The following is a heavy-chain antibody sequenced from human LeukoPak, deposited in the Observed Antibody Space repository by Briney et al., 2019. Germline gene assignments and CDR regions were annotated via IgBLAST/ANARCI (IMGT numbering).Heavy chain of an antibody. Sequence: SETLSLTCTVSGGSISSSSYYWGWIRQPPGKGLEWIGSICYSGSTYYNPSLKSRVTISVDTSKNQFSLKLSSVTAADTAVYYCARHPPIHYFDYWGQGTLVTVSS. CDR3: ARHPPIHYFDY. CDR1: GGSISSSSYY. D-gene: IGHD2-2*02. CDR2: ICYSGST. V-gene: IGHV4-39*01. J-gene: IGHJ4*02.